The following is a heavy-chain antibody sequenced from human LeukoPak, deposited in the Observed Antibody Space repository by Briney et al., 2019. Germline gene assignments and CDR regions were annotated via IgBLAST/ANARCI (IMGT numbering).Heavy chain of an antibody. D-gene: IGHD3-22*01. V-gene: IGHV3-11*01. CDR1: GFTFSDYY. CDR3: ARLARSYYDSSGYYYAVY. J-gene: IGHJ4*02. Sequence: KPGGSLRLSCAASGFTFSDYYMSWIRQAPGKGLEWVSYISSSGSTICYADSVKGRFTISRDNAKNSLYLQMNSLRAEDTAVYYCARLARSYYDSSGYYYAVYWGQGTLVTVSS. CDR2: ISSSGSTI.